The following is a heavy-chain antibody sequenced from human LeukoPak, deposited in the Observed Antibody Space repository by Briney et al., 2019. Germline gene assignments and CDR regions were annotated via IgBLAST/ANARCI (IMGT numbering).Heavy chain of an antibody. CDR2: INPTSSSI. CDR3: VRLRRNSDRSYYYYYYDH. Sequence: PGRSLRLSCTFSGLTFSDSAVTWVRQAPGKGLEWVSSINPTSSSIYYADAVRGRFTISRDNAKSSLYLQMNGLTVEDTAVYYCVRLRRNSDRSYYYYYYDHWGQGILVTVSS. CDR1: GLTFSDSA. V-gene: IGHV3-21*01. J-gene: IGHJ4*02. D-gene: IGHD3-22*01.